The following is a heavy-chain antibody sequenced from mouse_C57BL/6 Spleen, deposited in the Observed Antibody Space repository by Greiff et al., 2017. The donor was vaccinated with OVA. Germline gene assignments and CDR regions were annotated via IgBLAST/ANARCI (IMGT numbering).Heavy chain of an antibody. J-gene: IGHJ4*01. CDR1: GYTFTDYN. Sequence: VQLQQSGPELVKPGASVKMSCKASGYTFTDYNMNWVKQSHGKSLEWIGYINPNNGGTSYNQKFKGKATLTVTKSSSTAYMQLRRLTSEDSAVYVCARYRYYYGISYDYCIDYWGQGTSVTVSS. D-gene: IGHD1-1*01. CDR3: ARYRYYYGISYDYCIDY. V-gene: IGHV1-22*01. CDR2: INPNNGGT.